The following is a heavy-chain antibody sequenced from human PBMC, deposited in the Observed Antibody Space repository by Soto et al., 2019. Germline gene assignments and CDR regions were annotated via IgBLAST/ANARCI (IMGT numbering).Heavy chain of an antibody. J-gene: IGHJ4*02. CDR2: ISYDGSNK. CDR1: GFAFSTYG. Sequence: QVQLVESGGGVVQPGRSLRLSCAASGFAFSTYGMHWVRQAPGKGLEWVAVISYDGSNKHYADSVKGRFTISRDNSKNTMNLQMTSLSAEDTAVYYCAKHGTSLHFSTSTTKGPYYDYWGQGTLVTVSS. V-gene: IGHV3-30*18. D-gene: IGHD1-1*01. CDR3: AKHGTSLHFSTSTTKGPYYDY.